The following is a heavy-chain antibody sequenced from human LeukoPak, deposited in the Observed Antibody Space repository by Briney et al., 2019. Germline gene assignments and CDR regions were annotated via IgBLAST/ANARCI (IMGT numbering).Heavy chain of an antibody. Sequence: GGSLRLSCAASGFTFSSYAMHWVRQAPGKGLEWVAVISYDGSNKYYADSVKGRFTISRDNSKNTLYLQMNSLRAEDTAVYYCARGGITMIVVGFDYWGQGTLVTVSS. CDR2: ISYDGSNK. V-gene: IGHV3-30*04. J-gene: IGHJ4*02. CDR3: ARGGITMIVVGFDY. D-gene: IGHD3-22*01. CDR1: GFTFSSYA.